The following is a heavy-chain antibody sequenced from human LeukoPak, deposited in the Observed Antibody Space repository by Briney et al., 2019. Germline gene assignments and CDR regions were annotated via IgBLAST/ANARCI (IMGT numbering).Heavy chain of an antibody. CDR2: ISSSSSYI. D-gene: IGHD6-13*01. J-gene: IGHJ4*02. V-gene: IGHV3-21*01. CDR1: GFTFSSYS. Sequence: GGSLRLSCAASGFTFSSYSMNWVRQAPGKGLEWVSSISSSSSYIYYADSVKGRFTISRDNAKNSLYLQMNSLRAEDTAVYYCARDYPNYSSSWYYWGQGTLVTVSS. CDR3: ARDYPNYSSSWYY.